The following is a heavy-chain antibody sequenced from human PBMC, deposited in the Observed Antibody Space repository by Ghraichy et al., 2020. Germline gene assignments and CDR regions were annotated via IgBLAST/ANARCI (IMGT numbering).Heavy chain of an antibody. J-gene: IGHJ6*02. CDR2: IYYSGTT. CDR3: WRVPTMFGVAPWGMDI. CDR1: GASISGFY. Sequence: SETLSLTCTVSGASISGFYWSWIRQPPGRGLEWIGHIYYSGTTNYSPSLKSRLTLSVVRSQNLVSLRLSSMTSADTAVYYCWRVPTMFGVAPWGMDIWGQGTTVTVS. D-gene: IGHD3-3*01. V-gene: IGHV4-59*01.